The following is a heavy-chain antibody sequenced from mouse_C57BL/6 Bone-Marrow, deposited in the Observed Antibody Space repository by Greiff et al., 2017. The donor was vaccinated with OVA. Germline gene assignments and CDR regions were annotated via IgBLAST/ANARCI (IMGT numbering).Heavy chain of an antibody. Sequence: DVKLVESGGGLVKPGGSLKLSCAASGFTFSDYGMHWVRQAPEKGLEWVAYISSGSSTIYYADTVKGRFTISRDNAKNTLFLQMTSLRSEDTAMYYCARDWDYGSTYWGQGTLVTVSA. CDR2: ISSGSSTI. CDR1: GFTFSDYG. D-gene: IGHD1-1*01. V-gene: IGHV5-17*01. CDR3: ARDWDYGSTY. J-gene: IGHJ3*01.